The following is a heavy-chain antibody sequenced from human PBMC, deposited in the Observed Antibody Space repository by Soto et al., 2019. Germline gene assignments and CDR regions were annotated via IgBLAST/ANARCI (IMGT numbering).Heavy chain of an antibody. Sequence: QVQLQQWGAGLLKPSETLSLTCAVYGGSFSGYYWSWIRQPPGKGLEWIGEINHSGSTNYNPSLTIRVTISVDTSKNQFSLKLSSVTAADTAVYYCARRGSPYCSSTSCYVKGRFDPWGQGTLVTVSS. J-gene: IGHJ5*02. CDR3: ARRGSPYCSSTSCYVKGRFDP. V-gene: IGHV4-34*01. CDR1: GGSFSGYY. CDR2: INHSGST. D-gene: IGHD2-2*01.